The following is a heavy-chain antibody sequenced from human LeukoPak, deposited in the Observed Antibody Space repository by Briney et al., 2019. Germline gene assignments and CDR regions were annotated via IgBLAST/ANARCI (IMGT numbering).Heavy chain of an antibody. CDR1: GFTLSSNY. J-gene: IGHJ5*02. Sequence: PGGSLRLSCAASGFTLSSNYMSWVRQAPGKGLEWVSVIYSGGSTYYADSVTGRFTISRDNSKNTLYLQMNSLRAEDTAVYYCARGGSSHPFDPWGQGTLVTVSS. V-gene: IGHV3-66*02. D-gene: IGHD6-13*01. CDR3: ARGGSSHPFDP. CDR2: IYSGGST.